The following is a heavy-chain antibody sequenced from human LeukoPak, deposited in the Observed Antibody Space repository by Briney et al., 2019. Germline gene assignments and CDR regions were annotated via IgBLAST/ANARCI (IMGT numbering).Heavy chain of an antibody. CDR3: ARGPGSTGGAYVGDY. V-gene: IGHV3-74*01. J-gene: IGHJ4*01. D-gene: IGHD4-23*01. CDR2: TDGGASST. CDR1: GFTFSNHW. Sequence: GGSLRLSCAASGFTFSNHWMHWVRQVPGKGLVWVSRTDGGASSTSYADAVKGRFFISRDSGKSTLYLQMNSLRVEDTVVYYCARGPGSTGGAYVGDYWGHGTLVTVSS.